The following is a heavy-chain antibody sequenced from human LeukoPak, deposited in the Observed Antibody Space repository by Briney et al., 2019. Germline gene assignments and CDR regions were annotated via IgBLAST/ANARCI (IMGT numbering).Heavy chain of an antibody. CDR2: IRSNSDGGTI. V-gene: IGHV3-15*07. J-gene: IGHJ4*02. CDR3: ARRGESTSYGDYRFDY. CDR1: GFTFSNAW. D-gene: IGHD4-17*01. Sequence: GGSLRLSCATSGFTFSNAWMNWVRQAPGKGLEWVGRIRSNSDGGTIDYAAPVKGRFTLSRDDSKTTLYLQMNSLQTEDTAVYYCARRGESTSYGDYRFDYWGQGTLVTVSS.